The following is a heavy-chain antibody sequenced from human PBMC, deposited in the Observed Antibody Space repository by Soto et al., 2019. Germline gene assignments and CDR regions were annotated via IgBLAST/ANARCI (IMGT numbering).Heavy chain of an antibody. D-gene: IGHD2-2*01. CDR3: ARLVVVPAASYYFDY. CDR2: IYYSGST. Sequence: PSETLYLTCTVSGGSISSSSYYWSWIRQPPGKGLEWIGYIYYSGSTNYNPSLKSRVTISVDTSKNQFSLKLSSVTAADTAVYYCARLVVVPAASYYFDYWGQGTLVTVSS. V-gene: IGHV4-61*05. J-gene: IGHJ4*02. CDR1: GGSISSSSYY.